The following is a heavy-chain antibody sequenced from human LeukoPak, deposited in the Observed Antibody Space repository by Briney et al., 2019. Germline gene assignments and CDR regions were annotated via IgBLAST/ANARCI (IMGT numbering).Heavy chain of an antibody. CDR2: ISGGGGST. CDR1: GFTFSSYA. J-gene: IGHJ3*02. Sequence: PGGSLRLSCAASGFTFSSYAMSWVRHAPGKGLDWVSAISGGGGSTYYADSVNGRFTISRDNSKNTLYLQMNSLRAEDTAVYYCAKDLFTVTTLAFDIWGQGTMVTVSS. V-gene: IGHV3-23*01. D-gene: IGHD4-17*01. CDR3: AKDLFTVTTLAFDI.